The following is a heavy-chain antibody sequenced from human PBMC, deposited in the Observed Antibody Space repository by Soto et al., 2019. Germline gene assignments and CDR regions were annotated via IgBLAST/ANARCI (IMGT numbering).Heavy chain of an antibody. CDR1: VGSFSDFS. V-gene: IGHV4-34*01. J-gene: IGHJ6*03. D-gene: IGHD3-10*01. Sequence: QGQLQQWGAGLLKPSETLSLTCAVYVGSFSDFSWTGIRQPPGKGLEYIWEINHSGSTTYNPSLRGRVTMSVDTTKNQFSLKLTSVTAVDTAVYYCARVNRSRGSVCYQINYYFYHYMENWGKGTTFTGSS. CDR2: INHSGST. CDR3: ARVNRSRGSVCYQINYYFYHYMEN.